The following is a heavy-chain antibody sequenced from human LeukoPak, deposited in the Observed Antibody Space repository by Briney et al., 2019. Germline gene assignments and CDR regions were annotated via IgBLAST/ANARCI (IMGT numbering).Heavy chain of an antibody. D-gene: IGHD1-26*01. Sequence: GGSLRLSCAVSGFTFSSFSMSWVRQAPGKGLEWVSFITTTSTTIYYADSVKGRFTISRDNSKNTLYLQMNSLRAEDTAVYYCATTIPKWELHPWGQGILVTVSS. CDR3: ATTIPKWELHP. V-gene: IGHV3-48*01. CDR1: GFTFSSFS. J-gene: IGHJ5*02. CDR2: ITTTSTTI.